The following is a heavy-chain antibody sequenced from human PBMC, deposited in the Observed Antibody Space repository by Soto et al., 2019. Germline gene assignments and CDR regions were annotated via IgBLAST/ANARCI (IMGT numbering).Heavy chain of an antibody. CDR2: IYYSGST. CDR1: GGSISSYY. V-gene: IGHV4-59*01. J-gene: IGHJ4*02. Sequence: SETLSLTCTVSGGSISSYYWSWIRQPPGKGLEWIGYIYYSGSTNYNPSLKSRVTISVDTSKNQFSLKLSSVTAADTAVYYCARLRRDYGSGSYSDYWGQGTLVTVSS. D-gene: IGHD3-10*01. CDR3: ARLRRDYGSGSYSDY.